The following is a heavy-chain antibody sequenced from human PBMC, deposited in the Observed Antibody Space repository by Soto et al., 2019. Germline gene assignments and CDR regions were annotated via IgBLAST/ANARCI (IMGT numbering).Heavy chain of an antibody. Sequence: ASVKVSCKASGYTFTSYAMHWVRQAPGQRLEWMGWINAGNGNTKYSQKFQGRVTITRDTSTSTAYMELSSLRSDDTAVYYCARAGGSSKANWFDTWGQGTLVTVCS. V-gene: IGHV1-3*01. CDR2: INAGNGNT. CDR1: GYTFTSYA. D-gene: IGHD6-13*01. CDR3: ARAGGSSKANWFDT. J-gene: IGHJ5*02.